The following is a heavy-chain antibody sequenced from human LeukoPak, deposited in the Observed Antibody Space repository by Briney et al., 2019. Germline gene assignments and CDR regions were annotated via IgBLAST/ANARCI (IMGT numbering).Heavy chain of an antibody. CDR2: INPNSGGT. CDR1: GYTFTGYY. V-gene: IGHV1-2*02. CDR3: ARDLTLRVVVPAY. D-gene: IGHD2-2*01. J-gene: IGHJ4*02. Sequence: ASVKVSCKXSGYTFTGYYMHWVRQAPGQGLEWMGWINPNSGGTNYAQKFQGRVTMTRDTSISTACMELSRLRSDDTAVYYCARDLTLRVVVPAYWGQGTLVTVSS.